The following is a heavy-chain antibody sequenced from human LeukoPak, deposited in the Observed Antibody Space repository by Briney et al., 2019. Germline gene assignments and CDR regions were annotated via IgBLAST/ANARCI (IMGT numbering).Heavy chain of an antibody. CDR2: ISRTGNSI. D-gene: IGHD6-13*01. J-gene: IGHJ4*02. CDR1: GFTLSSYE. Sequence: GGSLRLSCAASGFTLSSYEMNWVRLAPGKGLEWISYISRTGNSIYYADSVKGRFTISRDSAKNSLYLQMNSLRAKDTAVYYCARGPYSSNWYVDYWGQGTLVTVAS. V-gene: IGHV3-48*03. CDR3: ARGPYSSNWYVDY.